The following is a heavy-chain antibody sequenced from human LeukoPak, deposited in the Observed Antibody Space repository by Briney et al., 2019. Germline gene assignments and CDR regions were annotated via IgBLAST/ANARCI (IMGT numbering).Heavy chain of an antibody. Sequence: PGRSLRLSCAASGFTFSSYGMHWVRQAPGKGLEWVAVISYDGSNKYYADSVKGRFTISRDNSKNTLYLQMNSLRAEDTAVYYCAKGMGYFDYWGQGTLVTVSS. J-gene: IGHJ4*02. V-gene: IGHV3-30*18. D-gene: IGHD3-16*01. CDR2: ISYDGSNK. CDR3: AKGMGYFDY. CDR1: GFTFSSYG.